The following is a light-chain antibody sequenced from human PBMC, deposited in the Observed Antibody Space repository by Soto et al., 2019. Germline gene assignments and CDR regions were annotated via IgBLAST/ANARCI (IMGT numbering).Light chain of an antibody. CDR3: QQYNNWRT. Sequence: EIVMTQSPATLSVSPGERATLSCRASQSVSSNLAWYQQKPGQAPRLLIYGASTRATGIQARFSGSGSGTEFTLTISSLQSEDFAVYYCQQYNNWRTFGQGTKV. CDR2: GAS. CDR1: QSVSSN. J-gene: IGKJ1*01. V-gene: IGKV3-15*01.